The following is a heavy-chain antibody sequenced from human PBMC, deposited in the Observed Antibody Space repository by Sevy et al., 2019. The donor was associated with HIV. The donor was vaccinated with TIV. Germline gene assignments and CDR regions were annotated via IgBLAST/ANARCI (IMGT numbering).Heavy chain of an antibody. Sequence: SETLSLTCTVSGGSISSGDSYWSWIRQPQGKDLEWIGYIYYSGSTYYNPSLKSRVTISVDTSKNQFSLKLSSVTAADTAVYYCARDLSVYYYYGMDVWGQGTTVTVSS. V-gene: IGHV4-30-4*01. CDR2: IYYSGST. CDR1: GGSISSGDSY. J-gene: IGHJ6*02. CDR3: ARDLSVYYYYGMDV.